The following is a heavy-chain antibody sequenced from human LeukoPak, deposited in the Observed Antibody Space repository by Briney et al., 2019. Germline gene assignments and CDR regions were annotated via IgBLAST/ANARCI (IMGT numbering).Heavy chain of an antibody. V-gene: IGHV3-21*01. J-gene: IGHJ4*02. D-gene: IGHD5-24*01. Sequence: PGGSLRLSCAASGFSLSSYSMNWVRQAPGKGLEWVSSISSSSSYIYYADSVKGRFTLSRDNAKKSLHLQMNSLRAEDTAVYYCARHGTLEMATTPKGFDYWGQGTLVTVSS. CDR3: ARHGTLEMATTPKGFDY. CDR1: GFSLSSYS. CDR2: ISSSSSYI.